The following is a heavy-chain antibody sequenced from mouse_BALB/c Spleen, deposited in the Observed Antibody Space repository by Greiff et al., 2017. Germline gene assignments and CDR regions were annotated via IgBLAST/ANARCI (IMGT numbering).Heavy chain of an antibody. CDR1: GYSITSGYY. CDR3: ARDLDGYYSY. V-gene: IGHV3-6*02. CDR2: ISYDGSN. D-gene: IGHD2-3*01. Sequence: VQLQQSGPGLVKPSQSLSLTCSVTGYSITSGYYWNWIRQFPGNKLEWMGYISYDGSNNYNPSLKNRISITRDTSKNQFFLKLNSVTTEDTATYYCARDLDGYYSYWGQGTTLTVSS. J-gene: IGHJ2*01.